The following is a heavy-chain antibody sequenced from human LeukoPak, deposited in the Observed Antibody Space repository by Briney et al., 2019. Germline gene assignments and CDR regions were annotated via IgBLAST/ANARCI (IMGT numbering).Heavy chain of an antibody. CDR3: ARGWAFDY. Sequence: PSETLSLTCTVSGGSISSYCWSWIRQPPGKGLEWIGYIYYSGSTNYNPSLKSRVTISVDTSKNQFSLKLSSVTAADTAVYYCARGWAFDYWGQGTLVTVSS. CDR2: IYYSGST. V-gene: IGHV4-59*01. J-gene: IGHJ4*02. D-gene: IGHD1-26*01. CDR1: GGSISSYC.